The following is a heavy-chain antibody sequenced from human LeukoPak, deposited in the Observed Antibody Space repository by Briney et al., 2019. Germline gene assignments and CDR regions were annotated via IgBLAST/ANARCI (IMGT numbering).Heavy chain of an antibody. Sequence: GGSLRLSCAASGFTFSSYSMNLVRQAPGKGLEWVSSISSSSYIYYADSVKGRFTISRDNAKNSLYLQMSSLRAEDTAVYYCARAGYGDYSDYWGQGTLVTVSS. J-gene: IGHJ4*02. D-gene: IGHD4-17*01. CDR1: GFTFSSYS. CDR2: ISSSSYI. CDR3: ARAGYGDYSDY. V-gene: IGHV3-21*01.